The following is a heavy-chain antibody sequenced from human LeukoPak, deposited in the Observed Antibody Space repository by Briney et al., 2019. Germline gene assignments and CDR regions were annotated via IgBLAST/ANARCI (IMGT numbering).Heavy chain of an antibody. Sequence: ASVKVSCKASGYTFTCYYMHWVRQAPGQGLEWMGWINPNSGGTNYAQKFQGRVTMTRDTSISTAYMELSRLRSDDTAVYYCARTYYYDSSGKKFDYWGQGTLVTVSS. J-gene: IGHJ4*02. D-gene: IGHD3-22*01. CDR2: INPNSGGT. V-gene: IGHV1-2*02. CDR1: GYTFTCYY. CDR3: ARTYYYDSSGKKFDY.